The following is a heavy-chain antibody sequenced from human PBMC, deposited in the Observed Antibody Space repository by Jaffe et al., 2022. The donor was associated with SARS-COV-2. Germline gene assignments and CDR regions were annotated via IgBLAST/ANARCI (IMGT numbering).Heavy chain of an antibody. Sequence: QVQLQQSGPGLVKPSQTLSLTCAISGDSVSSNSAAWNWIRQSPSRGLEWLGRTYYRSKWYNDYAVSVKSRITINPDTSKNQFSLQLNSVTPEDTAVYYCASNPIMITFGGVIALDGMDVWGQGTTVTVSS. CDR3: ASNPIMITFGGVIALDGMDV. CDR1: GDSVSSNSAA. V-gene: IGHV6-1*01. CDR2: TYYRSKWYN. J-gene: IGHJ6*02. D-gene: IGHD3-16*02.